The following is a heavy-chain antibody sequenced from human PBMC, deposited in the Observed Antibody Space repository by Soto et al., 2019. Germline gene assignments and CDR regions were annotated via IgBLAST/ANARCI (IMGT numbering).Heavy chain of an antibody. J-gene: IGHJ6*02. D-gene: IGHD6-13*01. CDR1: GFTFSSYA. CDR3: AREYIAAAYSYYYGMDV. V-gene: IGHV3-30-3*01. CDR2: ISYDGSNK. Sequence: QVQLVESGGGVVQPGRSLRLSCAASGFTFSSYAMHWVRQAPGKGLEWVAVISYDGSNKYYADSVKGRFTISRDNSKNTLYLQMNRLRAEDTAVYYCAREYIAAAYSYYYGMDVWGQGTTVTVSS.